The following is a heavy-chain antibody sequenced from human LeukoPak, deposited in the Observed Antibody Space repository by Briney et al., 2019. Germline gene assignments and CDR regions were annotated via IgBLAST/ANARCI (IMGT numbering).Heavy chain of an antibody. Sequence: ASVKVSCKSSGYTFTSYGLSWVRQAPAQGLEWMGWIRVDNGNTKYAQKLQGRVTMTTDTSTSTAYMELRSLTSDDTAVYYCVRDWGYSVDYWGQGTLVTVSS. CDR1: GYTFTSYG. D-gene: IGHD4-11*01. CDR2: IRVDNGNT. CDR3: VRDWGYSVDY. J-gene: IGHJ4*02. V-gene: IGHV1-18*01.